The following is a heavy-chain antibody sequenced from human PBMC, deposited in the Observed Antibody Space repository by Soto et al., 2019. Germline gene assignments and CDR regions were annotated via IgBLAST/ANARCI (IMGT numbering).Heavy chain of an antibody. CDR2: IKQDGSEK. CDR3: ARTRELRYFDWGPADV. CDR1: GFTFSSYW. V-gene: IGHV3-7*01. D-gene: IGHD3-9*01. Sequence: PGGSLRLSCAASGFTFSSYWVSWGRQAPGKGLERVANIKQDGSEKYYVDSVKCRFTISRDNAKNSLYLQMNSLRAEDTAVYYCARTRELRYFDWGPADVWGQGTTVTVSS. J-gene: IGHJ6*02.